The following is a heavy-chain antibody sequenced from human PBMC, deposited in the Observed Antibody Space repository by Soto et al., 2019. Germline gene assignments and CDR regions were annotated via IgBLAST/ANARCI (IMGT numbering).Heavy chain of an antibody. D-gene: IGHD2-8*01. Sequence: QLQESGPGLVKPSETLSLTCTVAGYSLSSYYWTWIRQSPGKGLEWIGYIYYSGATNYNPSVKSRVSMSLDMAKNQLCLKLMSLTAADTAVYYCARGNQYAMRPPVGLWYFDLWGRGTHVSVSS. CDR1: GYSLSSYY. V-gene: IGHV4-59*01. CDR3: ARGNQYAMRPPVGLWYFDL. J-gene: IGHJ2*01. CDR2: IYYSGAT.